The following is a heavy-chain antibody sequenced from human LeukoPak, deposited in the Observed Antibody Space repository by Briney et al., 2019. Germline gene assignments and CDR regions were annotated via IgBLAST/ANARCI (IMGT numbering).Heavy chain of an antibody. J-gene: IGHJ4*02. V-gene: IGHV3-7*03. D-gene: IGHD3-3*01. CDR2: VKQDGSEQ. CDR3: AGGGNFWSGYSRGLDY. Sequence: GGSLRLSCVGSEFSFSNYWMSWVRQAPGKGLEWVANVKQDGSEQYYVDSVKGRFTISRDNSKNTLYLQMNSLRAEDTAVYYCAGGGNFWSGYSRGLDYWGQGTLVTVSS. CDR1: EFSFSNYW.